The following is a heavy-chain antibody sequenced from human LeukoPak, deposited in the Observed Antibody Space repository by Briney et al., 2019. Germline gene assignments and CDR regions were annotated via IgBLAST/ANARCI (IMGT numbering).Heavy chain of an antibody. J-gene: IGHJ4*02. CDR1: GFTFSTYW. D-gene: IGHD6-19*01. CDR3: ARDYPPPPVAGPYYFDY. V-gene: IGHV3-7*05. CDR2: IKQDGSEK. Sequence: GSLRLSCVASGFTFSTYWMSWVRQAPGKGLEWVANIKQDGSEKYYVDSVKGRFTISRDNAKNSLYLHMNSLRAEDTAVYYCARDYPPPPVAGPYYFDYWGQGTLVTVSS.